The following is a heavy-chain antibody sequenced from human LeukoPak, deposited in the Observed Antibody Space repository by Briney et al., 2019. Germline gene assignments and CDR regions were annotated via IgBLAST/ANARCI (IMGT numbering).Heavy chain of an antibody. CDR2: IYYSGST. D-gene: IGHD1-1*01. CDR3: ARRGRWNDVRFDY. CDR1: GGSISSSSYY. J-gene: IGHJ4*02. V-gene: IGHV4-39*01. Sequence: SETLSLTCTVSGGSISSSSYYWGWIRQSPGKGLEWIGSIYYSGSTYYNPSLKSRVTISVDTSKNQFSLKLSSVTAADTAVYYCARRGRWNDVRFDYWGQGTLVTVSS.